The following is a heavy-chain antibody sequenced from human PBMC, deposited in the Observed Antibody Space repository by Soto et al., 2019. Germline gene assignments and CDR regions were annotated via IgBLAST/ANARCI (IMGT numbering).Heavy chain of an antibody. CDR1: GFTFRSYA. J-gene: IGHJ5*02. Sequence: AGGSLRLSCTASGFTFRSYAMSWVRQTPGKGLEWVSTLSGSGGTTYYADSVKGQFTISRDNSKSTLYLQMNSLRAEDTAVYYCARTFQLVRTMMVNWFDPWGQGTLVTVSS. V-gene: IGHV3-23*01. CDR3: ARTFQLVRTMMVNWFDP. D-gene: IGHD3-22*01. CDR2: LSGSGGTT.